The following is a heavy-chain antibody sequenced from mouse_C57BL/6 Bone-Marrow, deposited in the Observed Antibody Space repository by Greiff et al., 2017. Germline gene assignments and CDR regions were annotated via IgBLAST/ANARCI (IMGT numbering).Heavy chain of an antibody. J-gene: IGHJ1*03. D-gene: IGHD2-12*01. Sequence: QVHVKQSGAELVKPGASVKMSCKASGYTFTSYWITWVKQRPGQGLEWIGDIYPGSGSTNYNEKFKSKATLTVDTSSSTAYMQLSSLTSEDSAVYYCASHYSDWYFDVWGTGTTVTVSS. CDR1: GYTFTSYW. CDR2: IYPGSGST. V-gene: IGHV1-55*01. CDR3: ASHYSDWYFDV.